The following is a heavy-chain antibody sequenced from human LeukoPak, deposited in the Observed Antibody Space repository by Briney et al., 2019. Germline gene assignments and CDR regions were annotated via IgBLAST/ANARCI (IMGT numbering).Heavy chain of an antibody. Sequence: GGSLRLSCAASGFTFSNVWMSWVRQAPGKGLERVGRIKSKTDDGTTDYAAPVKGRFTISRDDSKNTLYLQMNSLKTEDTAVYYCTTDESGYYYDSSGYYADWGQGTLVTVSS. CDR1: GFTFSNVW. CDR3: TTDESGYYYDSSGYYAD. CDR2: IKSKTDDGTT. J-gene: IGHJ4*02. V-gene: IGHV3-15*01. D-gene: IGHD3-22*01.